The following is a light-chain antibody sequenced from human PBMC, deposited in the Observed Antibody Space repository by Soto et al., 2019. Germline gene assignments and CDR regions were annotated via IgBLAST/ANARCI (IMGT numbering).Light chain of an antibody. CDR2: GAS. CDR1: QSVTTS. V-gene: IGKV3-20*01. Sequence: EIVLTQSPGTLSLSPGDRATLSCRASQSVTTSLAWYQQKPGQAPRLLIYGASRRATGIPDRFSGSGSGTDFTLTISRLEPEDFAMYYCQQLGNSRTFGQGTKLEIK. CDR3: QQLGNSRT. J-gene: IGKJ2*01.